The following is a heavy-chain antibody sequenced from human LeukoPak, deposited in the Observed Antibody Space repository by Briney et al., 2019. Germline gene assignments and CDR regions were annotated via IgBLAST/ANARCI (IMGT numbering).Heavy chain of an antibody. J-gene: IGHJ4*02. D-gene: IGHD3-9*01. CDR2: ISSSSSYT. CDR1: GFTFSDYY. CDR3: ASLLTGYSFFGDY. Sequence: GGSLRLPCAASGFTFSDYYMSWIRQAPGKGLEWVSYISSSSSYTNYADSVKGRFTISRDNAKNSLYLQMNSLRAEDTAVYYCASLLTGYSFFGDYWGQGTLVTVSS. V-gene: IGHV3-11*06.